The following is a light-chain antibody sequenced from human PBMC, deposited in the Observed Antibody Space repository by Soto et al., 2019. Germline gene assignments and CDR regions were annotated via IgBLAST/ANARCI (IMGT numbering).Light chain of an antibody. J-gene: IGKJ1*01. CDR1: QSLLHSNGNHY. CDR2: LAS. CDR3: MQALHTPRT. V-gene: IGKV2-28*01. Sequence: DIVMTQSPLSLPFTPGEPASISCRSSQSLLHSNGNHYLEWYFQKPGQSPQLLIYLASIRASGVPDRFSGSGSGTDFTLKISRVEAEDVGVYYCMQALHTPRTFCQGTEVEIK.